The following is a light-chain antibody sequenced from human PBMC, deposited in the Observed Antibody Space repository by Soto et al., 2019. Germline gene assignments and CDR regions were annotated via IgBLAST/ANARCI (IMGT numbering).Light chain of an antibody. Sequence: EMVMTQSPATLSMSPGERATLSCRASQSVSSSLAWYQQKPGQAPRLLIYGASTRATGIPARFSGSGYGTEFTLTISSLEFEDSAVYYCQQYNNWWTFGQGTKVEIK. J-gene: IGKJ1*01. V-gene: IGKV3-15*01. CDR2: GAS. CDR3: QQYNNWWT. CDR1: QSVSSS.